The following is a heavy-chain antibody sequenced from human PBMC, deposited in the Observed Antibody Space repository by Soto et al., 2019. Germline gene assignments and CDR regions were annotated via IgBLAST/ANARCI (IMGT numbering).Heavy chain of an antibody. Sequence: PSETLSLTCTVSGDSMSNFYWDWIRQPPGKGLEWVGHIFHIGTTDYNPSLKSRVTISLDTPRNQFSLKLTSLTAADPAVYYCAGHQPPHADDRGPHFDFGGQGALVTVS. CDR3: AGHQPPHADDRGPHFDF. J-gene: IGHJ4*02. CDR1: GDSMSNFY. V-gene: IGHV4-59*08. CDR2: IFHIGTT.